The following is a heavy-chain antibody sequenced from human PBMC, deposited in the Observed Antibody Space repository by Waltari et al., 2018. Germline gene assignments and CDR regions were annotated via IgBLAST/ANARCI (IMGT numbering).Heavy chain of an antibody. V-gene: IGHV4-39*01. J-gene: IGHJ4*02. CDR3: ARHRHPAIAVAANDY. Sequence: QLQLQESGPGLVKPSETLSLTCTVSGGSISSTSYYWDWIRQPPGKGLEWIGTIYYSGGTYYNPSLKSRATISVDTSKNQFSLNLSSVTAADTAVYYCARHRHPAIAVAANDYWGQGALVTVSS. CDR1: GGSISSTSYY. D-gene: IGHD6-19*01. CDR2: IYYSGGT.